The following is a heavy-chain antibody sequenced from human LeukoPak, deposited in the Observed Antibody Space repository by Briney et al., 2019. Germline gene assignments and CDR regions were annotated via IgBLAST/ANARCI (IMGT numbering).Heavy chain of an antibody. Sequence: ASVKVCCKASGYTFTSYYMHWVRQAPGQGLEWMGIINPSGGSTSYAQKFQGRVTMTRDTSTSTVYMELSSLRSEDTAVYYCARGHPDILTGYYYYYYGMDVWGQGTTVTVSS. CDR3: ARGHPDILTGYYYYYYGMDV. CDR2: INPSGGST. CDR1: GYTFTSYY. V-gene: IGHV1-46*01. J-gene: IGHJ6*02. D-gene: IGHD3-9*01.